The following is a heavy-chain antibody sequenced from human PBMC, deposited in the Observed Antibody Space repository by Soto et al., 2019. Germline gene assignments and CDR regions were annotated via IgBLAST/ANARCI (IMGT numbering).Heavy chain of an antibody. CDR3: ARLGAHFQSLDP. CDR2: IYYSGST. V-gene: IGHV4-39*07. CDR1: GGCISSGSYY. D-gene: IGHD3-3*02. Sequence: TMSLNCRVAGGCISSGSYYWGWIRQPPGKGLEWIGCIYYSGSTSYNPALKSRVTISLETSKSQISLRLSSVTAADTAIYYCARLGAHFQSLDPWGPGTLVTVS. J-gene: IGHJ5*02.